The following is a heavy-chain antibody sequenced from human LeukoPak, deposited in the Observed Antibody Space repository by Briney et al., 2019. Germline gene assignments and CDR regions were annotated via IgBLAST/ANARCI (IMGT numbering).Heavy chain of an antibody. D-gene: IGHD4-17*01. CDR3: AKRPSDYGDYVSYFDY. CDR1: GFSFISYG. J-gene: IGHJ4*02. CDR2: ISDDGRSK. Sequence: GGSLRLSCAASGFSFISYGMHWVRQAPGKGLEWVGVISDDGRSKDYADSVKGRFTISRDNSKDTLYLQMNSLRDEDTAVYYCAKRPSDYGDYVSYFDYWGRGTLVTVSS. V-gene: IGHV3-30*18.